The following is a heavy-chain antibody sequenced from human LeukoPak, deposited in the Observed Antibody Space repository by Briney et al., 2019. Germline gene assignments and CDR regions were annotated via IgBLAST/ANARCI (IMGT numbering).Heavy chain of an antibody. Sequence: SETLSLTCTVSGGSISSYYWSWLRQPPGKGLEWIGYIYYSGSTNYNPSLKSRVTISVDTSKNQFSLKLSSVTAADTAVYYCARLYGSGSYYNNWGQGTLVTVSS. J-gene: IGHJ4*02. CDR2: IYYSGST. CDR1: GGSISSYY. D-gene: IGHD3-10*01. V-gene: IGHV4-59*01. CDR3: ARLYGSGSYYNN.